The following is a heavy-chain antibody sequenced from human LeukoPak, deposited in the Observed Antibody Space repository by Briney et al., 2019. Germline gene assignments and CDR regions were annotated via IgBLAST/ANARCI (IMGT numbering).Heavy chain of an antibody. D-gene: IGHD5-24*01. J-gene: IGHJ4*02. V-gene: IGHV4-61*01. CDR1: GGSVSSGSYY. Sequence: SETLSLTCTVSGGSVSSGSYYWSWIRQPPGKGLEWIGYIYYSGSTSYNPSLKSRVTISVDTSKNQFSLKLSSVTAADTAVYYCSRSGRWLQFLGWGQGTLVTVSS. CDR2: IYYSGST. CDR3: SRSGRWLQFLG.